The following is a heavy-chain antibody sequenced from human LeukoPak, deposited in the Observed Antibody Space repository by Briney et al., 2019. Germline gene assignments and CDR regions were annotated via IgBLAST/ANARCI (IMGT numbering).Heavy chain of an antibody. CDR2: ISNNGVST. CDR1: VFTFSNYA. J-gene: IGHJ4*02. D-gene: IGHD1-1*01. CDR3: AMNWNCDY. V-gene: IGHV3-64D*09. Sequence: GGSLRLSCSASVFTFSNYALAWVRQAPGKGLEYVSAISNNGVSTYYADSVKGRFTISRDNSKSTLYLQMSSLRAEDTAVYYCAMNWNCDYWGQGTLVTVSS.